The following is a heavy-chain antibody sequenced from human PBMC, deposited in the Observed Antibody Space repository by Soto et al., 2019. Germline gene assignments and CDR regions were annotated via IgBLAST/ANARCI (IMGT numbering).Heavy chain of an antibody. Sequence: PGRSLRLSCAASGFTFSSYGMHWVRQAPGKGLEWVAVISYDGSNKYYADSVKGRFTISRDNSKNTLYLQMNSLRAEDTAVYYCARQSAVAGNWFDPWGQGTLVTVSS. CDR2: ISYDGSNK. J-gene: IGHJ5*02. CDR3: ARQSAVAGNWFDP. V-gene: IGHV3-30*03. D-gene: IGHD6-19*01. CDR1: GFTFSSYG.